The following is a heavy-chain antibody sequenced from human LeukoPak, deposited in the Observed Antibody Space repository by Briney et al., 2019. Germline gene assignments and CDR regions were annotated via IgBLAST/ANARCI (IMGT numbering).Heavy chain of an antibody. D-gene: IGHD2-2*01. V-gene: IGHV3-30*04. CDR1: GFTFSSYA. CDR3: ARGRVVPGSEGWFDP. Sequence: PGRPLRLSCAASGFTFSSYAMHWVRQAPGKGLEWVAVISYDGSNKYYADSVKGRFTISRDNSKNTLYLQMNSLRAEDTAVYYCARGRVVPGSEGWFDPWGQGTLVTVSS. CDR2: ISYDGSNK. J-gene: IGHJ5*02.